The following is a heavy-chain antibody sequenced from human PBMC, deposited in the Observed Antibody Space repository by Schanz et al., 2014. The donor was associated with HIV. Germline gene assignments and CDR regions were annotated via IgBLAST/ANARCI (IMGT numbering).Heavy chain of an antibody. Sequence: QVLESGGGLVQTGGSLRLSCVASGFTFSDFSMNWVRRAPGKGLEWISSITDSGDKTDYTDSVKGRFTISRDNSRNTLYLQMNSLRVEDTAVYYCVRDAAGRFSDRSPGYWGQGTLVIVSS. CDR1: GFTFSDFS. CDR2: ITDSGDKT. CDR3: VRDAAGRFSDRSPGY. D-gene: IGHD2-15*01. V-gene: IGHV3-23*01. J-gene: IGHJ4*01.